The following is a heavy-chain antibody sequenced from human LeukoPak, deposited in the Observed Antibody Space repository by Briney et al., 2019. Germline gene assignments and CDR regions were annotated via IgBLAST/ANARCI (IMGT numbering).Heavy chain of an antibody. V-gene: IGHV1-8*01. Sequence: ASVKVSCTASGYTFTSYDFNWVRQATGQRPEWMGWMSPNSGDTGYAQKFQGRVTMTRNTSISTAYMELSSLRSEDTAVYHCARDATSERRVVPTLDYWGQGTLVTVSS. CDR1: GYTFTSYD. D-gene: IGHD1-1*01. CDR3: ARDATSERRVVPTLDY. J-gene: IGHJ4*02. CDR2: MSPNSGDT.